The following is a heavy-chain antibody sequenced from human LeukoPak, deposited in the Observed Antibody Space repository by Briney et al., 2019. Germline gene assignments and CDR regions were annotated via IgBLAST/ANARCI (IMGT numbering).Heavy chain of an antibody. Sequence: TSQTLSLTCTVSGGSISSGSYYWSWIRQPAGKGLEWIGRIYTSGSTNYNPSLKSRVTISVDTSKNQFSLKLSSVTAADTAVYYCARDKRPRSYYDSSGYYDYWGQGTLVTVSS. CDR3: ARDKRPRSYYDSSGYYDY. V-gene: IGHV4-61*02. CDR2: IYTSGST. CDR1: GGSISSGSYY. J-gene: IGHJ4*02. D-gene: IGHD3-22*01.